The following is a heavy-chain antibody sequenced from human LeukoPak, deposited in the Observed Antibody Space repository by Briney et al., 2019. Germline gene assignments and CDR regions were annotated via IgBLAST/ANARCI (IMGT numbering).Heavy chain of an antibody. CDR1: GFTVSSNY. D-gene: IGHD3-3*01. V-gene: IGHV3-21*01. Sequence: GGSLRLSCAASGFTVSSNYMNWVRQAPGKGLEWVSSISSSSSDIYYADSVKGRFTISRDNAKNSLYLQVNSLRAEDTAVYYCAREAPYYDFWSGYETNAFDIWAKGQWSPSLQ. CDR3: AREAPYYDFWSGYETNAFDI. CDR2: ISSSSSDI. J-gene: IGHJ3*02.